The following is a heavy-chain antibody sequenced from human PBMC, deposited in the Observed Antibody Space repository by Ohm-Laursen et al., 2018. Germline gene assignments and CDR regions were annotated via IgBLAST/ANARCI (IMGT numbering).Heavy chain of an antibody. Sequence: ASVKVSCKASGYTFTGYYMHWVRQAPGQGLEWMGWINPNSGGTNYAQKFQGRVTMTRDTSISTAYMELSRLRSDDTAVYYCASVAIWFGESFDYWGQGTLVTVSS. CDR3: ASVAIWFGESFDY. CDR2: INPNSGGT. J-gene: IGHJ4*02. D-gene: IGHD3-10*01. V-gene: IGHV1-2*02. CDR1: GYTFTGYY.